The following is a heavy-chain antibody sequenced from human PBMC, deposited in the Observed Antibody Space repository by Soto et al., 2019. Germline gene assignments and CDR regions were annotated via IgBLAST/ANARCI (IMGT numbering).Heavy chain of an antibody. D-gene: IGHD2-15*01. CDR2: ISGSGGST. CDR3: AKDHVVVVVAALYYFDY. V-gene: IGHV3-23*01. J-gene: IGHJ4*02. Sequence: GGSLRLSCAASGFTFSSYAMSWVRQAPGKGLEWVSAISGSGGSTYYADSVKGRFTISRDNSKNTLYLQMNSLRAEDTAVYYCAKDHVVVVVAALYYFDYWGQGTLVTVSS. CDR1: GFTFSSYA.